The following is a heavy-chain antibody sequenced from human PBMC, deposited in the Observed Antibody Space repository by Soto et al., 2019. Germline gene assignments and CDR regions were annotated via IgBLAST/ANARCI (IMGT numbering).Heavy chain of an antibody. J-gene: IGHJ5*02. Sequence: PGGSLRLSCAASGFTFSSYGMHWVRQAPGKGLEWVAVISYDGSNKYYADSVKGRFTISRDNSKNTLYLQMNSLRAEDTAVYYCAKEVAITMIVVAHGGFDPWGQGTLVTVSS. D-gene: IGHD3-22*01. CDR1: GFTFSSYG. CDR3: AKEVAITMIVVAHGGFDP. CDR2: ISYDGSNK. V-gene: IGHV3-30*18.